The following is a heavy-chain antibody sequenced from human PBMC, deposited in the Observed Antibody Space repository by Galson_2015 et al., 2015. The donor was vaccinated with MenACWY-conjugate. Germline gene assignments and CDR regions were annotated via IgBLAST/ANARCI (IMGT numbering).Heavy chain of an antibody. CDR1: GFTFNNYW. V-gene: IGHV3-74*01. CDR3: ARVDNWSFDS. Sequence: SLRLSCAASGFTFNNYWMHWVGQPPGKGLEWISYIKADGSFSNYADSVKGRFTISTDNAKNMVYLQMDGLGDEDTAVYFCARVDNWSFDSWGQGTLVTVSS. J-gene: IGHJ4*02. CDR2: IKADGSFS. D-gene: IGHD1-1*01.